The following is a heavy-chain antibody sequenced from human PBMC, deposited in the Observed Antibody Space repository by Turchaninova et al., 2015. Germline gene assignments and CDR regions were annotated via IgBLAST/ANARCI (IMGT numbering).Heavy chain of an antibody. V-gene: IGHV4-39*01. J-gene: IGHJ6*03. D-gene: IGHD3-3*01. CDR2: IYYSGTT. CDR1: GGAITSSTYY. CDR3: ARQYYDLWSGYSNYYYMDV. Sequence: QLQLQESGPGLVKPSETLSLPCSVSGGAITSSTYYWAWIRQSPGKGLEWIGTIYYSGTTYYNPSLKSRLTMYVDTSKNQFSLKLNSVTAADTAVYFCARQYYDLWSGYSNYYYMDVWGKGTTVTVSS.